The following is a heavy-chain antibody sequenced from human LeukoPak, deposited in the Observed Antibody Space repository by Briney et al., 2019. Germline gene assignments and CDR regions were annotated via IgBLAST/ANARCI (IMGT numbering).Heavy chain of an antibody. D-gene: IGHD2-15*01. CDR3: ARSERIVVVAALWFDP. Sequence: SETLSLTCTVSGGSISSSSYYWGWIRQPPGKGLEWIGSIYYSGSTYYNPSLKSRVTISVDTSKNQFSPKLSSVTAADTAVYYCARSERIVVVAALWFDPWGQGTLVTVSS. CDR1: GGSISSSSYY. V-gene: IGHV4-39*01. J-gene: IGHJ5*02. CDR2: IYYSGST.